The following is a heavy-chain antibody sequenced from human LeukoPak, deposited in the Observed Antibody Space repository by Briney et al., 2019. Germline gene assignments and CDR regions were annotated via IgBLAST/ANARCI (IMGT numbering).Heavy chain of an antibody. Sequence: GESLKISCKGSGYSFTSYWIGWVRQMPGKGLEWMGIIYPGDSDTRYSPSFQGQVTISADKSISTAYLQWNSLKASDTAIYYCARIPPTDSSGQYYFDYWGQGTLVSVSS. D-gene: IGHD6-19*01. V-gene: IGHV5-51*01. CDR1: GYSFTSYW. CDR3: ARIPPTDSSGQYYFDY. J-gene: IGHJ4*02. CDR2: IYPGDSDT.